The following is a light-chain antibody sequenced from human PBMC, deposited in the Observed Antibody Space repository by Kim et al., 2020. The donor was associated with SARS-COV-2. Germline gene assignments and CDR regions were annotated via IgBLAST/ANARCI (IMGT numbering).Light chain of an antibody. Sequence: SYELTQPPSVSVSPGQTASITCSGDKLGDKYACWYPQKPGQSPVLVIYQDEKRPSGIPERFSGANSGDTATLTISGTQAIYASDYSCQAWDSSTASYVF. CDR2: QDE. J-gene: IGLJ1*01. CDR1: KLGDKY. CDR3: QAWDSSTASYV. V-gene: IGLV3-1*01.